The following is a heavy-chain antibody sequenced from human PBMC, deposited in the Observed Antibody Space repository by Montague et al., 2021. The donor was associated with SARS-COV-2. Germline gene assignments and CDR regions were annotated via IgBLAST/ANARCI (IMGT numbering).Heavy chain of an antibody. Sequence: SETLSLTCAVYGGSFGDDHWSWIRQPPGKGLEWIGDIKQSGRTNYDPSLKSRVTISVDTSKNQFSLKLTSVTAADTAVYFCARGHLSVSMIVVVFTSSSYYVDYWGQGTQVTVSS. CDR3: ARGHLSVSMIVVVFTSSSYYVDY. CDR1: GGSFGDDH. CDR2: IKQSGRT. D-gene: IGHD3-22*01. J-gene: IGHJ4*02. V-gene: IGHV4-34*01.